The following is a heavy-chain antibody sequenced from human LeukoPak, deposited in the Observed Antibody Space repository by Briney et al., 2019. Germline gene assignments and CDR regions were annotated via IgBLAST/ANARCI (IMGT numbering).Heavy chain of an antibody. V-gene: IGHV4-34*01. D-gene: IGHD2-21*02. CDR1: GRSFIPYH. J-gene: IGHJ4*02. Sequence: SETLSLTCAVYGRSFIPYHWSWIRQPPGKGLEWIGEINHSGSTNDNPSLKSRVTISVDTSKNQFSLKLSSVTAADTAVYYCARGGFYCGGDCYVDYWGQGTLVTVSS. CDR3: ARGGFYCGGDCYVDY. CDR2: INHSGST.